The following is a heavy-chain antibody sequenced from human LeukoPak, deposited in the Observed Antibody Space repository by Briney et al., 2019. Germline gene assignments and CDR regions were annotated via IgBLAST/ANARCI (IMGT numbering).Heavy chain of an antibody. J-gene: IGHJ4*02. CDR1: GFTFSSYG. CDR3: ARGVRAARPNFDY. D-gene: IGHD6-6*01. V-gene: IGHV3-21*01. CDR2: ISSSSSYI. Sequence: MTGGSLRLSCAASGFTFSSYGMNWVRQAPGKGLEWVSSISSSSSYIYYADSVKGRFTISRDNAKNSLYLQMNSLRAEDTAVYYCARGVRAARPNFDYWGQGTLVTVSS.